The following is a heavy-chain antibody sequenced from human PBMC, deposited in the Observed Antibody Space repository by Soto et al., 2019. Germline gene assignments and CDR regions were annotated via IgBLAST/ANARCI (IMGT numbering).Heavy chain of an antibody. CDR2: IWYDGSNK. CDR3: ARDLQIGWSGGSCPPGS. Sequence: QVQLVESGGGVVQPGRSLRLSCAASGFTFSSYGMHWVRQAPGKGLEWVAVIWYDGSNKYYTDSVKGRFTISRDNSKNRLYLKMTSLRAEDTVVYYCARDLQIGWSGGSCPPGSWGQGTLVTVSS. D-gene: IGHD2-15*01. J-gene: IGHJ5*02. V-gene: IGHV3-33*01. CDR1: GFTFSSYG.